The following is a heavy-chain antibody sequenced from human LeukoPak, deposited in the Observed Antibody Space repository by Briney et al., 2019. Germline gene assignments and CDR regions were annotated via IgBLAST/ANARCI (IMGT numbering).Heavy chain of an antibody. V-gene: IGHV4-59*12. J-gene: IGHJ4*02. Sequence: SETLSLTCTVSGGSISSYYWSWIRQPPGKGLEWIGYIYYSGSTNYNPSLKSRVTISVDTSKNQFSLKLSSVTAADTAVYYCARVFTFGGVIATGFDYWGQGTRVTVSS. CDR3: ARVFTFGGVIATGFDY. CDR2: IYYSGST. CDR1: GGSISSYY. D-gene: IGHD3-16*02.